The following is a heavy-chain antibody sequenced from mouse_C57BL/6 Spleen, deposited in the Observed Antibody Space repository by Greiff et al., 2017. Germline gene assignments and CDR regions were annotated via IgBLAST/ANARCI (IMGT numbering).Heavy chain of an antibody. CDR3: ARKMIYYCNYEVVYAMDY. CDR2: SDPSDSDN. Sequence: QVQLQQPGAELVMPGASVKLSCKASGYTFTSYWMHWVKQRPGQGLEWIGESDPSDSDNNYNQKFKGKSTLTVDKASSRSYMQLSSLTSEDSAVYYCARKMIYYCNYEVVYAMDYCSQGTSVTVSS. J-gene: IGHJ4*01. D-gene: IGHD2-1*01. V-gene: IGHV1-69*01. CDR1: GYTFTSYW.